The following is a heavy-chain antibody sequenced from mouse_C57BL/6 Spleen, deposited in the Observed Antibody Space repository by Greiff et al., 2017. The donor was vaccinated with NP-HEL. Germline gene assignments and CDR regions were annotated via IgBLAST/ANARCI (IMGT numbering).Heavy chain of an antibody. CDR2: IDPETGGT. CDR3: TRRPYYFDY. J-gene: IGHJ2*01. CDR1: GYTFTDYE. V-gene: IGHV1-15*01. Sequence: VHLVESGAELVRPGASVTLSCKASGYTFTDYEMHWVKQTPVHGLEWIGAIDPETGGTAYNQKFKGKAILTADKSSSTAYMELRSLTSEDSAVYYCTRRPYYFDYWGQGTTLTVSS.